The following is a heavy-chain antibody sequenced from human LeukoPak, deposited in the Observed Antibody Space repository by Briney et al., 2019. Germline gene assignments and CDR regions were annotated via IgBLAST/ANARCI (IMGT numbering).Heavy chain of an antibody. J-gene: IGHJ6*02. CDR1: GFTFSSYE. CDR2: ISSSGSTI. Sequence: GGSLRLSCAASGFTFSSYEMNWVRQAPGKGLEWVSYISSSGSTIYYADSVKGRFTISRVNAKNSLYLQMNSLRAEDTAVYYCASWDYYGMDVWGQGTTVTVSS. CDR3: ASWDYYGMDV. V-gene: IGHV3-48*03. D-gene: IGHD7-27*01.